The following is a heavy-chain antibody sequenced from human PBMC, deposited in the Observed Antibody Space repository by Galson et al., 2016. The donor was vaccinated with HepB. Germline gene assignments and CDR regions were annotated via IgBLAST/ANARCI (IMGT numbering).Heavy chain of an antibody. V-gene: IGHV3-72*01. CDR2: TRNKANGYTR. J-gene: IGHJ4*02. D-gene: IGHD2-15*01. CDR3: ARAAYCSGGACYHAFDH. Sequence: SLRLSCAASGFTFSDYYMDWVRQTPGKGLEWVGRTRNKANGYTREYAADVKGRLSISRDDSKNSLYLQMNSLRSEDTAVYYCARAAYCSGGACYHAFDHWGQGTLVTVSS. CDR1: GFTFSDYY.